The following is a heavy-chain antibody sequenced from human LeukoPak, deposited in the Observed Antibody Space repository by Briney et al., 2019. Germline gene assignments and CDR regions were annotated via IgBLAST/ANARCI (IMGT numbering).Heavy chain of an antibody. CDR2: IIPIFGTA. CDR1: GGTFSSYA. V-gene: IGHV1-69*13. J-gene: IGHJ5*02. Sequence: ASVKVSCKASGGTFSSYAISWVRQAPGQGLEWMGGIIPIFGTANYAQKFQGRVTITADESTSTAYMELSSLRSEDTAVYYCAREGHGSGPNWFDPWGQGTLVTVSS. D-gene: IGHD3-10*01. CDR3: AREGHGSGPNWFDP.